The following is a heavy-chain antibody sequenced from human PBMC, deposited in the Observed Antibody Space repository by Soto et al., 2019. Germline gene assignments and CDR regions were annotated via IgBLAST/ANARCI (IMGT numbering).Heavy chain of an antibody. CDR3: TAFNILTGSHFDS. V-gene: IGHV3-15*01. CDR1: GFIFTDAW. Sequence: PGGSLRLSCAASGFIFTDAWMSWVRQAPGKGLEWVGRIRAYTAGGTTDYAAPARGRFTISRDDSKKTLYLQMNSLKTEDTAVYFCTAFNILTGSHFDSWGKGALVTVSS. J-gene: IGHJ4*02. D-gene: IGHD3-9*01. CDR2: IRAYTAGGTT.